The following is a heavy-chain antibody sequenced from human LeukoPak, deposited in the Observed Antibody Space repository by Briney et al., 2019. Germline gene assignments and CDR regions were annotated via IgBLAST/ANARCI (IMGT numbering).Heavy chain of an antibody. CDR1: GFTFDDYV. V-gene: IGHV3-9*01. D-gene: IGHD3-10*01. J-gene: IGHJ4*02. CDR2: ISWNSGSI. Sequence: PGGSLRLSCAASGFTFDDYVMHWVRQAPGKGLEWVSGISWNSGSIGYADSVKGRFTISRDNAKNSLYLQMNSLRAEDTAVYYCAKDLRGTGRLSVISDWGQGTLVTVSS. CDR3: AKDLRGTGRLSVISD.